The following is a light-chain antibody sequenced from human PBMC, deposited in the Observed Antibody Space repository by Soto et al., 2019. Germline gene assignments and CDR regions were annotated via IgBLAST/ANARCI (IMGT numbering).Light chain of an antibody. CDR1: QSVLYSSNNKNY. CDR2: WAS. V-gene: IGKV4-1*01. J-gene: IGKJ4*01. CDR3: QQYYSTLT. Sequence: DIVMTQSPDSLAVSLGERATINCKSSQSVLYSSNNKNYLAWYQQKPGQPPKLLIYWASTRESGVPDRFSGSGSGTDSTLTISSLQAEDVAVSYCQQYYSTLTFGGGTKVEIK.